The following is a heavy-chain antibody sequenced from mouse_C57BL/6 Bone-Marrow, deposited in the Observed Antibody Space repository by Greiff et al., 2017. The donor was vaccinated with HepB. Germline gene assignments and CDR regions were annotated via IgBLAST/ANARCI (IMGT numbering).Heavy chain of an antibody. CDR1: GFTFSSYA. J-gene: IGHJ4*01. V-gene: IGHV5-4*01. Sequence: EVQGVESGGGLVKPGGSLKLSCAASGFTFSSYAMSWVRQTPEKRLEWVATISDGGSYTYYPDNVKGRFTISRDNAKNNLYLQMSHLKSEDTAMYYCAREGTVVATSAMDYWGQGTSVTVSS. D-gene: IGHD1-1*01. CDR3: AREGTVVATSAMDY. CDR2: ISDGGSYT.